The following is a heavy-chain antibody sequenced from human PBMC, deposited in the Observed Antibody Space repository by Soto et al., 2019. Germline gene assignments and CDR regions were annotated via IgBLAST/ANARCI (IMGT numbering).Heavy chain of an antibody. J-gene: IGHJ6*02. D-gene: IGHD6-13*01. CDR2: ISGSGGSS. Sequence: PAGSLRLSCAASGFAFSTYAMTWVRQAPGKGLEWVSVISGSGGSSYYADSVKGRFTISRDNSKNTLFLQMNGLRAEDTAVYYCAKVTKRAAAGRYEYYKYGMDVWGQGTTVTVS. V-gene: IGHV3-23*01. CDR1: GFAFSTYA. CDR3: AKVTKRAAAGRYEYYKYGMDV.